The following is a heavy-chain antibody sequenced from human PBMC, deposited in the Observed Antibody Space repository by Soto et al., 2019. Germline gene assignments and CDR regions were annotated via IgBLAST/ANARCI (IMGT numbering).Heavy chain of an antibody. CDR1: GGSFSGYY. CDR3: VRAGGGWSFDI. Sequence: PSETLSLTCAVYGGSFSGYYWSWIRQPPGKGLEWIGYIYHSGSTYYNPSLKSRVTISVDTSKNQFSLNLSSVTTADTAVYYCVRAGGGWSFDIWGQGTLVTVSS. J-gene: IGHJ4*02. CDR2: IYHSGST. D-gene: IGHD6-19*01. V-gene: IGHV4-34*01.